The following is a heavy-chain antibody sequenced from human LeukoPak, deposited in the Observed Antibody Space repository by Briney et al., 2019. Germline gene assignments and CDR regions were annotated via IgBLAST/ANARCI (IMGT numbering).Heavy chain of an antibody. J-gene: IGHJ4*02. CDR3: ARAPRITIFGVPYDY. Sequence: ASVKVSCKASGYTFTSYAMHWVRQAPGQRLEWMGWINAGNGNTKYSQKFQGRVTMTRDTSTSTVYMELSSLRSEDTAVYYCARAPRITIFGVPYDYWGQGTLVTVSS. D-gene: IGHD3-3*01. CDR2: INAGNGNT. V-gene: IGHV1-3*01. CDR1: GYTFTSYA.